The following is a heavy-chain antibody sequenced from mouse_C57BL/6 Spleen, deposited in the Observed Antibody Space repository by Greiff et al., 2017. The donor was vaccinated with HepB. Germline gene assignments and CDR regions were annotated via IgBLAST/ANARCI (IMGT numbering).Heavy chain of an antibody. Sequence: QVQLKESGAELVRPGTSVKVSCKASGYAFTNYLIEWVKQRPGQGLEWIGVINPGSGGTNYNEKFKGKATLTADKSSSTAYMQLSSLTSEDSAVYFCARLRQGVMDYWGQGTSVTVSS. V-gene: IGHV1-54*01. CDR1: GYAFTNYL. CDR2: INPGSGGT. J-gene: IGHJ4*01. D-gene: IGHD2-12*01. CDR3: ARLRQGVMDY.